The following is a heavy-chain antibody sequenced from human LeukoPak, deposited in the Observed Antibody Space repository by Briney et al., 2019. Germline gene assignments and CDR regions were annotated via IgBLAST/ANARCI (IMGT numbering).Heavy chain of an antibody. CDR1: GYTFSGSY. CDR2: INPNSGDT. CDR3: ARSAEHCNNGVCFTDYYMDV. D-gene: IGHD2-8*01. V-gene: IGHV1-2*06. Sequence: ASVKVSCKASGYTFSGSYIHWVRQAPGQGLEWMGRINPNSGDTNFAQTFQGRVTMTRDTSITTAYMELSRLTSDDTAVYFCARSAEHCNNGVCFTDYYMDVWGKGTTVTVSS. J-gene: IGHJ6*03.